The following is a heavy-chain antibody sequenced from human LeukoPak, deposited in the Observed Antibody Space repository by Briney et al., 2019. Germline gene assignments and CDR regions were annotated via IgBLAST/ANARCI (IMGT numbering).Heavy chain of an antibody. V-gene: IGHV3-30*18. Sequence: QTGGSLRLSCAASGFKFSHFGLHWVRQAPGKGLEWVAVISHDGGNKYYGDSVKGRFTVSRDNSRNTVYLQMNSLRPDDTAVYYCAKVGEKNMVEAFEIWGQGTRVTVSP. CDR1: GFKFSHFG. CDR3: AKVGEKNMVEAFEI. CDR2: ISHDGGNK. J-gene: IGHJ3*02. D-gene: IGHD2/OR15-2a*01.